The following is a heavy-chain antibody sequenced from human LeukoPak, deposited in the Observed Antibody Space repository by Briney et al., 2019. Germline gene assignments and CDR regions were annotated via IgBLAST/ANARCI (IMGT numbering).Heavy chain of an antibody. CDR2: IESKTAGGTI. CDR3: ATDSLRRLTVVRGVVDAFDI. J-gene: IGHJ3*02. D-gene: IGHD3-10*01. Sequence: PGGSLRLSCAASGFTFSNAWMSWVRQAPGKGLEWVGRIESKTAGGTIDYAAPVKGRFAISRDDSKNTLYLQMNSLKIEDTAVYYCATDSLRRLTVVRGVVDAFDIWGQGTMVTVSS. CDR1: GFTFSNAW. V-gene: IGHV3-15*04.